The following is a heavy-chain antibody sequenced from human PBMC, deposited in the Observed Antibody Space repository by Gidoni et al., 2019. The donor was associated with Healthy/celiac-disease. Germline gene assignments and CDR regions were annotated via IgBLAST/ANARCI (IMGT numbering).Heavy chain of an antibody. CDR3: AKDNFEGRDIVALRGMDV. CDR1: GFTFDDYA. J-gene: IGHJ6*02. D-gene: IGHD5-12*01. Sequence: EVQLLESGGVVVQPGGSLRLSCAASGFTFDDYAMHWVRQAPGKGLEWVSLISWDGGSTYYADSVKGRFTISRDNSKNSLYLQMNSLRAEDTALYYCAKDNFEGRDIVALRGMDVWGQGTTVTVSS. V-gene: IGHV3-43D*03. CDR2: ISWDGGST.